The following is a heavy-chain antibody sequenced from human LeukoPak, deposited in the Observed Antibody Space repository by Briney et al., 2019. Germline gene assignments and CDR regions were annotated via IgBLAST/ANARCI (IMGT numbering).Heavy chain of an antibody. Sequence: GGSLRLSCAASGFTFSSYEMNWVRQAPGKGLEWVSYISSSGSTIYYADSVKGRFTISRDNAKNSLYLQMNSLRAEDTAVYYCARDRGQPYYFDYWGQGTLVTVSS. CDR2: ISSSGSTI. D-gene: IGHD3-10*01. CDR1: GFTFSSYE. CDR3: ARDRGQPYYFDY. V-gene: IGHV3-48*03. J-gene: IGHJ4*02.